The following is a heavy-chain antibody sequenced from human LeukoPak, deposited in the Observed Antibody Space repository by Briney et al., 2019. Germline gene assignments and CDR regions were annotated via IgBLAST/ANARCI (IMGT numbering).Heavy chain of an antibody. CDR2: INPNSGGT. CDR1: RYTFTGCY. D-gene: IGHD6-19*01. CDR3: ARSPGDSSG. V-gene: IGHV1-2*02. Sequence: ASVQVSYKASRYTFTGCYMHGVRQAPGQEGEGMGWINPNSGGTNYEQNFQGRVTMISATSISTAYMELSRMRSDETDVYYCARSPGDSSGWGQGTLVTVSS. J-gene: IGHJ4*02.